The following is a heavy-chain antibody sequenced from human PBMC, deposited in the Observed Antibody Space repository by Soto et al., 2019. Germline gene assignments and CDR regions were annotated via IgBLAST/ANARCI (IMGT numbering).Heavy chain of an antibody. V-gene: IGHV1-2*04. D-gene: IGHD4-17*01. J-gene: IGHJ6*02. Sequence: ASVKVSCKASGYTFTSYGISWVRQAPGQGLEWMGWINANSGSTNYAQKFQGWVTMTRDTSISTAYMELSRLRSDDTAVYYCAREPFMTTGTYYYYYGMDVWGQGTTVTVS. CDR3: AREPFMTTGTYYYYYGMDV. CDR2: INANSGST. CDR1: GYTFTSYG.